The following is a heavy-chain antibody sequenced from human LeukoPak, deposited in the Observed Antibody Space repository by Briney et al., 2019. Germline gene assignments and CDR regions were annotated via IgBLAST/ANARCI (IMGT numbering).Heavy chain of an antibody. V-gene: IGHV3-48*03. CDR1: GFTFSRYE. D-gene: IGHD1-26*01. Sequence: AGSLRLSCAASGFTFSRYEMNWVRQAPGKGLEWVSYISSSGSTIYYADSVKGRFTISRDNAKNSLYLQMNSLRAEDTAVYYCASGSYTYFDYWGQGTLVTVSS. CDR3: ASGSYTYFDY. CDR2: ISSSGSTI. J-gene: IGHJ4*02.